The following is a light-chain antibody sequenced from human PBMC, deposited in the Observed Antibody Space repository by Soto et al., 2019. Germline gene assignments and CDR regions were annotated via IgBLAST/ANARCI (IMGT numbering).Light chain of an antibody. J-gene: IGKJ2*01. Sequence: EIGLTQSPGTLSLSPGERATLSCRASQSVSSSYLTWYQQKPGQAPRLLIYGASSRATGIPDRFSGRGSGSDFTLTISSLEPDDFAVYYCQQYGSSPLYTFGQGTKLEIK. CDR2: GAS. CDR1: QSVSSSY. V-gene: IGKV3-20*01. CDR3: QQYGSSPLYT.